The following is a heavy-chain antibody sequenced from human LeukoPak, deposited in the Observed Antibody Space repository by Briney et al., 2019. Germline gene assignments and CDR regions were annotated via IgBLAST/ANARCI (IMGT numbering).Heavy chain of an antibody. J-gene: IGHJ6*02. CDR3: ARERPSQYYYYGMDV. CDR2: IKEDGSEK. CDR1: GITFSNYA. Sequence: GGSLRLSCVASGITFSNYAMSWVRQAPGKGLEWVANIKEDGSEKYYVDSVKGRFSISRDNAKISLYLQMNSLRAEDTAVYYCARERPSQYYYYGMDVWGQGTTVTVSS. V-gene: IGHV3-7*01.